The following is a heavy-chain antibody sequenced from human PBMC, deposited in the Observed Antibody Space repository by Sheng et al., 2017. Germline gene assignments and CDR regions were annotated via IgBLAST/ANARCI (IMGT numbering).Heavy chain of an antibody. D-gene: IGHD3-22*01. CDR2: IRNKANSYTT. Sequence: EVQLVESGGGLVQPGGSLRLSCAASGFTFSDHYMEWVRQAPGKGLEWVGRIRNKANSYTTEYAASVKGRFTISRDDSTNSLYLQMNSLKTEDTAVYYCTRANYDSSGYSVDYWGQGTLVTVSS. CDR1: GFTFSDHY. J-gene: IGHJ4*02. V-gene: IGHV3-72*01. CDR3: TRANYDSSGYSVDY.